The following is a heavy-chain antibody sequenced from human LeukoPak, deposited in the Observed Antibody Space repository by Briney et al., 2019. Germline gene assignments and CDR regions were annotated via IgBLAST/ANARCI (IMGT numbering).Heavy chain of an antibody. CDR3: ALNYDSSGYYYFDY. CDR2: INPNSGGT. CDR1: GYTFTGYY. D-gene: IGHD3-22*01. J-gene: IGHJ4*02. Sequence: ASVKVSCKASGYTFTGYYMHWVRQAPGQGLEWMGWINPNSGGTNYAQKFQGWVTMTRDTSISTAYMELGRLRSDDTAVYYCALNYDSSGYYYFDYWGQGTLVTVSS. V-gene: IGHV1-2*04.